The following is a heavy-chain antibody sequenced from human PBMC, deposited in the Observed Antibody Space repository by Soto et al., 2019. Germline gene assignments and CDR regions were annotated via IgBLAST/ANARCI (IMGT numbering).Heavy chain of an antibody. J-gene: IGHJ4*02. V-gene: IGHV5-51*01. CDR1: GYSFTSYW. CDR3: ARQGISGVVIDYFDY. Sequence: GESLKISCKGSGYSFTSYWIGWVRQMPGKGLEWMGIIYPGDSDTRYSPSFQGQVTISADKSISTAYLQWSSLKASDTAMYYCARQGISGVVIDYFDYWGQGTLVTVSS. D-gene: IGHD3-3*01. CDR2: IYPGDSDT.